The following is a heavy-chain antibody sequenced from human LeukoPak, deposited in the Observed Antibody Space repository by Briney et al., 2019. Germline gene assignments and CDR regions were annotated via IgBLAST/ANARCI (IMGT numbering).Heavy chain of an antibody. CDR3: ARGITMVRGAFNWFDP. J-gene: IGHJ5*02. CDR2: IYYSGST. Sequence: PSETLSLTCTVSGGSISSSSYYWGWIRQPPGKGLQWIGSIYYSGSTYYNPSLKSRVTISVDTSKNQFSLKLSSATAADTAVYYCARGITMVRGAFNWFDPWGQGTLVTVSS. CDR1: GGSISSSSYY. V-gene: IGHV4-39*01. D-gene: IGHD3-10*01.